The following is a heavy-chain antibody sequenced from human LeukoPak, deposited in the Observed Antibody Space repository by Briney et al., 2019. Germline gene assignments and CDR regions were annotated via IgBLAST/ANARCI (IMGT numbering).Heavy chain of an antibody. CDR1: GHTFTSYG. CDR3: ARNGSWEPPDY. CDR2: ISGNNGNT. J-gene: IGHJ4*02. Sequence: ASVKVSCKASGHTFTSYGITWERHAPGQGLEWMGGISGNNGNTKNAQKVQGRVRRTTDTSTSTAYMELRSMRFDDKDVYYCARNGSWEPPDYWGQGTLVTVSS. D-gene: IGHD1-26*01. V-gene: IGHV1-18*01.